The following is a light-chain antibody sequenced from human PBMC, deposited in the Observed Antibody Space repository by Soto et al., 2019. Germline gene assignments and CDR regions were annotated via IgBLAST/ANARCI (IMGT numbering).Light chain of an antibody. J-gene: IGKJ1*01. Sequence: DVVMTQSPLSLPVTLVQPVSISCRSSERHVHDDGNTYLNWFXXRQGQXPRGXIYKVSNRGSGVSDRFSGSVSGSNLTMKISRVEAEDLVVYEGMQGTHWPPTFGQGTKVDIK. CDR2: KVS. V-gene: IGKV2-30*02. CDR3: MQGTHWPPT. CDR1: ERHVHDDGNTY.